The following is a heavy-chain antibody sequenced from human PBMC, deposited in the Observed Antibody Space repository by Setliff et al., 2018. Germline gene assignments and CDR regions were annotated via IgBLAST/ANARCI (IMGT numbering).Heavy chain of an antibody. Sequence: SQTLSLTCAISGDSVSSNSAAWNWIRQSPSRGLEWLGRTYYRSKWYNDYAVSVKSRITINPDTSKNQFSLQLNSVTPEDTAVYYCARVDYSPINYYYYYMDVWGKGTTVTVSS. D-gene: IGHD4-4*01. V-gene: IGHV6-1*01. J-gene: IGHJ6*03. CDR1: GDSVSSNSAA. CDR2: TYYRSKWYN. CDR3: ARVDYSPINYYYYYMDV.